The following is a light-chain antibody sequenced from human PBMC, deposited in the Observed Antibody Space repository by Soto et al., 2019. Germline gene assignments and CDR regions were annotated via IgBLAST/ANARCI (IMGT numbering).Light chain of an antibody. J-gene: IGKJ5*01. CDR1: QSLLYSNGYNY. V-gene: IGKV2-28*01. CDR2: LGS. CDR3: TQALHPT. Sequence: DLVMTQSPLSLPVTPGEPASISCRSSQSLLYSNGYNYLDWYLQKPGQSPQLLIYLGSNRASGVPDSFSGSGSCTDFPFTISRVEAAAVGVYYCTQALHPTFGTGTRLEIK.